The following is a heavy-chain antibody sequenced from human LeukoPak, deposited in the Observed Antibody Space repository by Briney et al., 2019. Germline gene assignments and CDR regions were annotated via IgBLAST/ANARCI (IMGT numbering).Heavy chain of an antibody. CDR1: GFTFDDYA. J-gene: IGHJ3*02. D-gene: IGHD5-12*01. V-gene: IGHV3-43*02. Sequence: PGGCLRLSCAASGFTFDDYAMHWVRQAPGKGLECVSLISGDGGSTYYADSVKGRFTISRDNSKNSLYLQMNSLRTEDTALYYCAKDIYSGYDNDAFDIWGQGTMVTVSS. CDR2: ISGDGGST. CDR3: AKDIYSGYDNDAFDI.